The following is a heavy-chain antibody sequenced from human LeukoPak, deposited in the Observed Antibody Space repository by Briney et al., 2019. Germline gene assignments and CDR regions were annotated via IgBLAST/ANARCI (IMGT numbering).Heavy chain of an antibody. D-gene: IGHD6-13*01. J-gene: IGHJ4*02. Sequence: GASVKVSCKASGYTFTGHYMHWVRQAPGQGLEWMGWINPNSGGTNYAQKFQGRVTMTRDTSISTAYMELSRLRSDDTAVYYCARVGSVSGIAAAVGDYWGQGTLVTVSS. V-gene: IGHV1-2*02. CDR2: INPNSGGT. CDR1: GYTFTGHY. CDR3: ARVGSVSGIAAAVGDY.